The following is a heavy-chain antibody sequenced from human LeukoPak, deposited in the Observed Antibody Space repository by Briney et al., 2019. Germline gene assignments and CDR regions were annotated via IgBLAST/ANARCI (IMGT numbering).Heavy chain of an antibody. J-gene: IGHJ4*02. V-gene: IGHV1-69*04. CDR3: ARGRGYSYGPIDY. Sequence: ASVKVSCKASGGTFSSYAISWVRQAPGQGLEWMGRIIPILGIANYAQKFQGRVTITADKSTSTAYMELSSLRSEDTAVYYCARGRGYSYGPIDYWGQGTLATVSS. CDR1: GGTFSSYA. D-gene: IGHD5-18*01. CDR2: IIPILGIA.